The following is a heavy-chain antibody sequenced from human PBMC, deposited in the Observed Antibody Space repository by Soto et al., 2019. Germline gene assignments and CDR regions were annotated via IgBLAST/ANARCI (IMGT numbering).Heavy chain of an antibody. Sequence: QVQLQESGPGLVKPSETLPLTCSVSGGSVTGYCWSWVRQPPGKGLELIGCIDYNGRAHYNPSLASRVSMSLDTSNNHCSLKLSAMTAADTDRSYCARGPGQSKVGYWGQGTLVTVSS. V-gene: IGHV4-59*02. CDR1: GGSVTGYC. CDR3: ARGPGQSKVGY. J-gene: IGHJ4*02. CDR2: IDYNGRA. D-gene: IGHD4-4*01.